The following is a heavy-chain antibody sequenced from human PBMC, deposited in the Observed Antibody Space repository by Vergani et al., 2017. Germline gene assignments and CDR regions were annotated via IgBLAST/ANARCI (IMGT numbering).Heavy chain of an antibody. CDR3: ARDPTTYYDFLTGYYKFYFDY. J-gene: IGHJ4*02. CDR1: GFTFSSHA. CDR2: IKNTGDST. V-gene: IGHV3-23*01. Sequence: EVQLLQSEGAVVQPGGSLRLSCVASGFTFSSHAMSWVRQGHGQGLEWVSSIKNTGDSTHYADSVKGRFTISRDNSKNTLYLQMNSLRVEDTAVYYCARDPTTYYDFLTGYYKFYFDYWGQGTLVTVSS. D-gene: IGHD3-9*01.